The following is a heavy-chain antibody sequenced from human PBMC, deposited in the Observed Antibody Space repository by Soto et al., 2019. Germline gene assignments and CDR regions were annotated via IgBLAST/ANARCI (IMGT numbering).Heavy chain of an antibody. V-gene: IGHV3-23*01. J-gene: IGHJ4*02. CDR3: AKFLVGPDYYFDY. Sequence: GGSLRLSCAASGFTFSSYAMSWVRQAPGKGLEWVSAISGSGGSTYYADYVKGRFTISRDNSKNTLYLQMNSLRAEDTAVYYCAKFLVGPDYYFDYWGQGTLVTVSS. D-gene: IGHD6-6*01. CDR1: GFTFSSYA. CDR2: ISGSGGST.